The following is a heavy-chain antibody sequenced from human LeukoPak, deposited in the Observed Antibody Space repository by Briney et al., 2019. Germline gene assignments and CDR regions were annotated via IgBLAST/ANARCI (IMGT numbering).Heavy chain of an antibody. D-gene: IGHD6-19*01. Sequence: GASVTVSCKASGYTFTSYGIRWVRQAPGQGLEWMGWISAYNGNTNYAQKLQGRVTMTTDTSTSTAYMELRSLRSDDTAVYYCARLQADDYSSGWANAPFDYWGQGTLVTVSS. CDR1: GYTFTSYG. CDR3: ARLQADDYSSGWANAPFDY. CDR2: ISAYNGNT. J-gene: IGHJ4*02. V-gene: IGHV1-18*01.